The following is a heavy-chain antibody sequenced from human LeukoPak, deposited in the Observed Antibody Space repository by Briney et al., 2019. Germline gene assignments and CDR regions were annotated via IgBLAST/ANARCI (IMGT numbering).Heavy chain of an antibody. Sequence: ASVKVSCKASGGTFSSYAISWVRQAPGQGLEWMGRIIPTLGIANYAQKFQGRVTITADKSTSTAYMELSSLRSEDTAVYYCASLLWFGESVDYWGQGTLVTVSS. J-gene: IGHJ4*02. D-gene: IGHD3-10*01. V-gene: IGHV1-69*04. CDR1: GGTFSSYA. CDR3: ASLLWFGESVDY. CDR2: IIPTLGIA.